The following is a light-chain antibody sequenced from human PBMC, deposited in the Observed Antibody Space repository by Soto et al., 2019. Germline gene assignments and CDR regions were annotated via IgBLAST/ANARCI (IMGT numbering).Light chain of an antibody. J-gene: IGKJ4*01. Sequence: IRMTQSPSSLFASTGERVTVTCRASQGISSYLAWYQQKPGKAPKLLIYGASTLQSGVPSRFSGSGSETEFSLTIRALQPEDFATYYCQQLSRYPLTFGGGTKVDI. CDR3: QQLSRYPLT. CDR1: QGISSY. CDR2: GAS. V-gene: IGKV1-8*01.